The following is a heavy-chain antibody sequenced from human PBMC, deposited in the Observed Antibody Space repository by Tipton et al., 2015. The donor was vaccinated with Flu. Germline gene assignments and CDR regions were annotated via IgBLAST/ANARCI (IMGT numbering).Heavy chain of an antibody. D-gene: IGHD6-19*01. Sequence: TLSLTCTVSAGSISGYYCRWIRQSAGKGLEWIGRIYSSGSTNYNPSLKSRVSLSVDTSKNQVSLNLSSVTAADTAVYYCARDLTGVPGPQTRYFDYGGQGMLVTVSS. CDR1: AGSISGYY. CDR3: ARDLTGVPGPQTRYFDY. CDR2: IYSSGST. J-gene: IGHJ4*02. V-gene: IGHV4-4*07.